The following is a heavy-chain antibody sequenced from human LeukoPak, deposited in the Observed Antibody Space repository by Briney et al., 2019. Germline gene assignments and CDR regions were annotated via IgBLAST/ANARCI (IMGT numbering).Heavy chain of an antibody. V-gene: IGHV3-7*05. J-gene: IGHJ3*02. D-gene: IGHD2-21*01. CDR3: ARVCCGGGSTESFDI. Sequence: GGSLRLSCAASGFTFTRCWMSWVRQAPGKGLEWVANIKQDGSEKYYVASVKGRFTISRDNAKNSLYLQMNSLRAEDTAVYYCARVCCGGGSTESFDIWGQGTMVTVSS. CDR2: IKQDGSEK. CDR1: GFTFTRCW.